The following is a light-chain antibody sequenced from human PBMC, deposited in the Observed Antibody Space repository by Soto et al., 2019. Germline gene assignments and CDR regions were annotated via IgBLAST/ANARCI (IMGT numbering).Light chain of an antibody. CDR1: SSDVGTYDF. Sequence: QSALTQPRSVSGSPGQSVTISCTGTSSDVGTYDFVSWYQQHPGKAPRLMIFDVSERPSGVPDRFSVSKSGNTASLTISGLQAEDEADYYCCLYAVTFYVFGTGTKVTVL. J-gene: IGLJ1*01. V-gene: IGLV2-11*01. CDR3: CLYAVTFYV. CDR2: DVS.